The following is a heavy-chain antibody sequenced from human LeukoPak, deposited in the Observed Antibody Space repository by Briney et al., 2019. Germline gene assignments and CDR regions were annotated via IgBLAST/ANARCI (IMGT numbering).Heavy chain of an antibody. J-gene: IGHJ4*02. Sequence: GGSLRLSCAASGFTFGSYAMSWARQIPGKSLEWVSIVSNGGVTTYYADSVRGRFTISRDNSRNMLYLQMNSLKTEDTAVYYCTTTVITADYWGQGTLVTVSS. CDR3: TTTVITADY. V-gene: IGHV3-23*03. D-gene: IGHD3-22*01. CDR2: VSNGGVTT. CDR1: GFTFGSYA.